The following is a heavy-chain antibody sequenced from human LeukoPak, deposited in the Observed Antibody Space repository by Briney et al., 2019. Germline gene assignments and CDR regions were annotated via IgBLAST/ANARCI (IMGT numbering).Heavy chain of an antibody. CDR1: GFTFSSYG. V-gene: IGHV3-30*18. J-gene: IGHJ4*02. CDR2: ISYDGSNK. CDR3: AKSKFDYDDYGEFDY. Sequence: GGSLRLSCAASGFTFSSYGMHWVRQAPGKGLEWVAVISYDGSNKYYADSVKGRFTISRDNSKNTMYLQMNSLRAEDTAVYYCAKSKFDYDDYGEFDYWGQGTLVTVSS. D-gene: IGHD4-17*01.